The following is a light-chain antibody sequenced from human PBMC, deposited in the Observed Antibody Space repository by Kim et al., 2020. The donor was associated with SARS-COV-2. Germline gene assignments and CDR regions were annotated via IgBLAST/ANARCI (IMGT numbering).Light chain of an antibody. V-gene: IGKV3-11*01. CDR3: QQRVNWPPIT. CDR1: QSIANY. J-gene: IGKJ5*01. CDR2: DAS. Sequence: SPGERATLSCRASQSIANYLAWYQQKPGQAPRLLIYDASNRATGIPARFIGSGSGTDFTLTINTLEPEDFAVYYCQQRVNWPPITFGQGTRLEIK.